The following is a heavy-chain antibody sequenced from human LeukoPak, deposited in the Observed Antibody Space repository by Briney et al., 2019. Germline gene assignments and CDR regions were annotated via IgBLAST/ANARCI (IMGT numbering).Heavy chain of an antibody. D-gene: IGHD1-20*01. V-gene: IGHV3-64D*06. CDR3: VNDDPQYNWNPPHFDY. CDR2: ISSNGGST. J-gene: IGHJ4*02. Sequence: PGGSLRLSCSGSGFTFSSYAMHWVRQAPGKGLEYVSAISSNGGSTYYADSVKGRFTISRDNSKNTLYLQMSSLRAEDTAVYYCVNDDPQYNWNPPHFDYWGQGTLVTVSS. CDR1: GFTFSSYA.